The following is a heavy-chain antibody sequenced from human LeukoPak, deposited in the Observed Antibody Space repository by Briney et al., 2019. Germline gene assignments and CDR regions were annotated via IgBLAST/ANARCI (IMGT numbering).Heavy chain of an antibody. Sequence: ASVKVSCKASGYTFSHYGVQWVRQAPGQTLEWMGWINAGSGDGKYSQKFQDRLTMTTDTSTSTAYMELRSLRSDDTAVYYCASGHYYDSSGYYSGHAFDIWGQGTMVTVSS. D-gene: IGHD3-22*01. V-gene: IGHV1-3*01. CDR3: ASGHYYDSSGYYSGHAFDI. J-gene: IGHJ3*02. CDR2: INAGSGDG. CDR1: GYTFSHYG.